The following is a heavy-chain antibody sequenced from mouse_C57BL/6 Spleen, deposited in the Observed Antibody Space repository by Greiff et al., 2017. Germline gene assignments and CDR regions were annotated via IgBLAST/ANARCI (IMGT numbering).Heavy chain of an antibody. J-gene: IGHJ4*01. D-gene: IGHD2-5*01. Sequence: VHVKQSGPELVKPGASVKISCKASGYSFTDYNMNWVKQSNGKSLEWIGVINPNYGTTSYNQKFKGKATLTVDQSSSTAYMQLNSLTSEDSAVYYCAKVDSNFHYYAMDYWGQGTSVTVSS. CDR2: INPNYGTT. CDR3: AKVDSNFHYYAMDY. CDR1: GYSFTDYN. V-gene: IGHV1-39*01.